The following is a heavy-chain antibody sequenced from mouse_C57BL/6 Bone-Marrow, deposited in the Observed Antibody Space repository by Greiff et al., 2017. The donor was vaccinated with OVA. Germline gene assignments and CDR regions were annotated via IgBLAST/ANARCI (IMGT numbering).Heavy chain of an antibody. CDR2: IDPSDSET. V-gene: IGHV1-52*01. J-gene: IGHJ2*01. CDR3: ARSAIYYGNYFGYFDY. CDR1: GYTFTSYW. Sequence: QVQLQQPGAELVRPGSSVKLSCTASGYTFTSYWMHWVKQRPIQGLEWIGNIDPSDSETHYNQKFKDKATLTVDKSSSTAYMQLSSLTSEDSAVYYCARSAIYYGNYFGYFDYWGQGTTLTVSS. D-gene: IGHD2-1*01.